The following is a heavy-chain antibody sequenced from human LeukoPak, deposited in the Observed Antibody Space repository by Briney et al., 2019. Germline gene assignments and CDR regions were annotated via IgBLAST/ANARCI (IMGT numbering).Heavy chain of an antibody. CDR1: GFTFSSYA. J-gene: IGHJ6*03. CDR2: ISGSGGST. D-gene: IGHD3-10*01. Sequence: GGSLRLSCAASGFTFSSYAMSWVRQAPGKGLEWVSAISGSGGSTYYADSVKGRFTISRDNSKNTLYLQMNSLRAEDTAVCYCAKARDYYYYYYMDVWGKGTTVTVSS. V-gene: IGHV3-23*01. CDR3: AKARDYYYYYYMDV.